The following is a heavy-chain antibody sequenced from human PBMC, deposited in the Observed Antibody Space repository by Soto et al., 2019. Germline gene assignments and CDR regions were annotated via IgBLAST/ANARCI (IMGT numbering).Heavy chain of an antibody. D-gene: IGHD4-17*01. Sequence: KGLEWVSSISSSSSYIYYADSVKGRFTISRDNAKNSLYLQMNSLRAEDTAVYYFFFLMIRRPPRSTLFPYTTLSDL. CDR3: FFLMIRRPPRSTLFPYTTLSDL. V-gene: IGHV3-21*01. J-gene: IGHJ2*01. CDR2: ISSSSSYI.